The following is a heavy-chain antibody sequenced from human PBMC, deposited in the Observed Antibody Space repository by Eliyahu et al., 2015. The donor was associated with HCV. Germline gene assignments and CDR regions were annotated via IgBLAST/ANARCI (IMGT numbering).Heavy chain of an antibody. CDR3: ARGPEITFGGVIVKNFDY. CDR2: INHSGST. J-gene: IGHJ4*02. Sequence: QVQLQQWGAGLLKPSETLSLTCAVYGGSFSGYYWSWIRQPPGKGLEWIGEINHSGSTNYNPSLKSRVTISVDTSKNQFSLKLSSVTAADTAVYYCARGPEITFGGVIVKNFDYWGQGTLVTVSS. V-gene: IGHV4-34*01. D-gene: IGHD3-16*02. CDR1: GGSFSGYY.